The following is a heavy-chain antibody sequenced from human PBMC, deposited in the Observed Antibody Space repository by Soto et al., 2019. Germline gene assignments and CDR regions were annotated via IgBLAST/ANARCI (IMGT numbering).Heavy chain of an antibody. CDR3: AKPNLYCSSTSCYDY. J-gene: IGHJ4*02. D-gene: IGHD2-2*01. CDR2: ISGSGGST. CDR1: GFTFSSYA. Sequence: GGSLRLSCGASGFTFSSYAMSWVRQAPGKGLEWVSVISGSGGSTYYADSVKGRFTISRDNSENTLFLQMNSLRAEDMAVYYCAKPNLYCSSTSCYDYWGQGTLVTVSS. V-gene: IGHV3-23*01.